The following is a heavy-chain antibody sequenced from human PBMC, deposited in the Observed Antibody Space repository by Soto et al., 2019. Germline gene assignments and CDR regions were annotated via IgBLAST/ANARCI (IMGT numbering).Heavy chain of an antibody. V-gene: IGHV3-72*01. CDR1: GFTLSDHY. CDR2: SRDKAQGYSI. J-gene: IGHJ4*02. CDR3: ATDSGKSPYSFDY. D-gene: IGHD1-26*01. Sequence: PGGSLRLSCAGSGFTLSDHYIDWVRQAPGKGLEWVGRSRDKAQGYSITYAASVKGRFTTSRDESKNSVYLQMNSLKTEDTAFYYCATDSGKSPYSFDYWGQGTLVTAPQ.